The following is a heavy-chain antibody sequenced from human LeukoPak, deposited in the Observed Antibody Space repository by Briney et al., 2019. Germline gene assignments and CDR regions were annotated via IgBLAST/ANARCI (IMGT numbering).Heavy chain of an antibody. CDR3: AKDQCSTSSWLACRFFDY. J-gene: IGHJ4*02. Sequence: GGSLRLSCAASNFTFGSYGMNWVRHVPGKGLEWVAYISYEGSDKYYTDSAKGRFTISRDNSKNTLSLQMNSLRVEDTAIYYCAKDQCSTSSWLACRFFDYWGQGSLVTVSS. V-gene: IGHV3-30*02. CDR2: ISYEGSDK. D-gene: IGHD2-2*01. CDR1: NFTFGSYG.